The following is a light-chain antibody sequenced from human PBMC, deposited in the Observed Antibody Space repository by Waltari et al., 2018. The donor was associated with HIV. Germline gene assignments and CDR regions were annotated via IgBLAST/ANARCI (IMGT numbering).Light chain of an antibody. CDR3: YTYAGSGSFV. J-gene: IGLJ1*01. CDR1: GSHLGSYPL. CDR2: EGT. Sequence: QSALTQPASVSGSPGQSINISSAGSGSHLGSYPLLSWFQQHPPKAPKVVIYEGTRRPSGISDRFSGSRSGTSASLTISGLQAEDEADYYCYTYAGSGSFVFGTGTRVTVL. V-gene: IGLV2-23*01.